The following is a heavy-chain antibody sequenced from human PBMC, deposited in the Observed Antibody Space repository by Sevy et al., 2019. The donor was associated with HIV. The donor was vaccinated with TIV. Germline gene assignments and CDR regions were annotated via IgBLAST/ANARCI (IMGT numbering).Heavy chain of an antibody. CDR3: ERSGGYSDYGMDV. V-gene: IGHV3-13*05. CDR2: VGPAGDP. Sequence: GGSLRLSCVASGFTFSSYDMHWVRQVTGKGLEWVSGVGPAGDPFYPGSVKGRFTISRENAKNSFYLQMNGLRAGDTAVYYCERSGGYSDYGMDVWGQGTTVTVSS. D-gene: IGHD5-12*01. CDR1: GFTFSSYD. J-gene: IGHJ6*02.